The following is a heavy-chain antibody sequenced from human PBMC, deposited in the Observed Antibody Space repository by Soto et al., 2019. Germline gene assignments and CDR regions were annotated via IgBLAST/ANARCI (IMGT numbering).Heavy chain of an antibody. CDR1: GGSISSGGYS. CDR2: IFHSGST. D-gene: IGHD4-17*01. CDR3: ARADGYYFDY. J-gene: IGHJ4*02. Sequence: QLQLQESGSGLVKPSQTLSLTCAVSGGSISSGGYSWNWIRQPPGKGLEWVGYIFHSGSTYYSRSLKRRVTISVDRSKNQCSLKLSSVTAADTAVYYCARADGYYFDYWGQGTLVTVSS. V-gene: IGHV4-30-2*01.